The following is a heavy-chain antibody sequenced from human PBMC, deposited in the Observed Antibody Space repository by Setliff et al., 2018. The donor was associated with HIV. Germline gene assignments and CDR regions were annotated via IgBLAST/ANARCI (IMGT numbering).Heavy chain of an antibody. CDR1: GDSTSSSSSY. CDR3: ARLGDSGYDFRGYFDY. D-gene: IGHD5-12*01. Sequence: SETLSLTCTVSGDSTSSSSSYWGWIRQPPGKGLEWIGSIYYSGSTYYNPSLKSRVTISVDTSKNQFSLKLNSVTAADTALYFCARLGDSGYDFRGYFDYWGQGKLVTV. J-gene: IGHJ4*02. V-gene: IGHV4-39*01. CDR2: IYYSGST.